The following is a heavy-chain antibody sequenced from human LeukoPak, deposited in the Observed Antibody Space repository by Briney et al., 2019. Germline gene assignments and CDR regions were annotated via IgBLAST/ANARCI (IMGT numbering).Heavy chain of an antibody. CDR3: ASRKLGNDY. CDR2: IYYTGT. J-gene: IGHJ4*02. V-gene: IGHV4-59*01. CDR1: GGSFSGYY. Sequence: SETLSLTCAVYGGSFSGYYWSWIRHSPGKGLEWIGYIYYTGTSYNPSLKSRVTISANTSKNQFSLNLSSVTAADTAVYYCASRKLGNDYWGQGTLVTVSS. D-gene: IGHD7-27*01.